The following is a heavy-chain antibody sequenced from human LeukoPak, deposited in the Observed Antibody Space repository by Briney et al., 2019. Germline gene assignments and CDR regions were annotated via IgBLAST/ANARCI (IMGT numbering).Heavy chain of an antibody. D-gene: IGHD1-26*01. CDR1: GFTFSSYE. Sequence: GGSLRLSCAASGFTFSSYEMNWVRQAPGKGVEWVASIKEDGSGKYYVDSVKGGFTISRDNAENTLYLQMNRLRAEDTAVYYCVRGGIGGAPRRGFVYWGQGTLVTVSS. V-gene: IGHV3-7*05. CDR2: IKEDGSGK. CDR3: VRGGIGGAPRRGFVY. J-gene: IGHJ4*02.